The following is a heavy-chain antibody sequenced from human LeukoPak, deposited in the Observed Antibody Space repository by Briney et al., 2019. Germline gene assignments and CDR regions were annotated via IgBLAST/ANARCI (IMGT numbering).Heavy chain of an antibody. D-gene: IGHD3-3*01. Sequence: SETLSLTCAVYGGSFSGYYWSWIRQPPGEGLEWIGEINHSGSTNYNPSLKSRVTISVDTSKNQFSLKLSSVTAADTAVYYCARIPNYDFWSGYRPTYYFDYWGQGTLVTVSS. V-gene: IGHV4-34*01. J-gene: IGHJ4*02. CDR2: INHSGST. CDR1: GGSFSGYY. CDR3: ARIPNYDFWSGYRPTYYFDY.